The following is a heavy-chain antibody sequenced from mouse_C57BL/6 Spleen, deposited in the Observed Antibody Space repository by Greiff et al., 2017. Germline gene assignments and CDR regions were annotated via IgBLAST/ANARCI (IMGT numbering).Heavy chain of an antibody. CDR3: ARVVANYYAMDY. V-gene: IGHV1-52*01. Sequence: QVQLQQPGAELVRPGSSVKLSCKASGYTFTSYWMHWVKQRPIQGLEWIGNIDPSDSETHYNQKFKDKATLTVDKSSSTAYMQLSSLTSEDSAVYYCARVVANYYAMDYWGQGTSVTVSS. D-gene: IGHD1-1*01. CDR1: GYTFTSYW. CDR2: IDPSDSET. J-gene: IGHJ4*01.